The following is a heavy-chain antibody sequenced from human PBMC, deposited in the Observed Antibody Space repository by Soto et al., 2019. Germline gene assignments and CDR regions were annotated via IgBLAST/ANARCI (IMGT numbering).Heavy chain of an antibody. V-gene: IGHV3-23*01. CDR2: ISGSGGST. CDR1: GFTFSSYA. J-gene: IGHJ4*02. Sequence: PGGSLRLSCAASGFTFSSYAMSWVRQAPGKGLEWVSAISGSGGSTYYADSVKGRFTISRDNSKNTLYLQMNSLRAEDTAVYYCAKDRYNWNDLWAFDYWGQGTLVTVSS. CDR3: AKDRYNWNDLWAFDY. D-gene: IGHD1-20*01.